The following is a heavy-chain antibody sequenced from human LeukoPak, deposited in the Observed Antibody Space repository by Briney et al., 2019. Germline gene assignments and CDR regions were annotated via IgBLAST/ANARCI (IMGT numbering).Heavy chain of an antibody. V-gene: IGHV3-7*01. D-gene: IGHD5-12*01. CDR3: ARGLDSGYDWRFYFDY. J-gene: IGHJ4*02. Sequence: PGGSLRLPCAASGFTFSSYWMSWVRQAPGKGLEWVANIKQDGSEKYYVDSVKGRFTISRDNAKNSLSLQMNSLRAEDTAVYYCARGLDSGYDWRFYFDYWGQGTLVTVSS. CDR1: GFTFSSYW. CDR2: IKQDGSEK.